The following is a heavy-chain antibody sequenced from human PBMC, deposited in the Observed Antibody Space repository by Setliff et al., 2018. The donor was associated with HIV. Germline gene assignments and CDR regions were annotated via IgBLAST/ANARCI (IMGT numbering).Heavy chain of an antibody. V-gene: IGHV1-2*06. J-gene: IGHJ3*02. CDR2: INPNSGGT. CDR1: GYTFTGYY. Sequence: ASVKVSCKASGYTFTGYYIHWVRQAPGQGLEWMGRINPNSGGTNYAQKFQGRVTITRDTSISTTYMELSRLTSDDTAVYYCASDIAVIPAASQVGGFDIWGQGTMVTASS. D-gene: IGHD2-2*01. CDR3: ASDIAVIPAASQVGGFDI.